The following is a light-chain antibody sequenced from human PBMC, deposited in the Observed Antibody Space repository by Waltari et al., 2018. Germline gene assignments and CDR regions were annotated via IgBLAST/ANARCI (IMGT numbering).Light chain of an antibody. J-gene: IGLJ2*01. CDR3: QSADDSGNHVL. CDR1: ELTDKY. V-gene: IGLV3-25*03. Sequence: SPGLTQPPSVSVSPGQTAMITCSGSELTDKYIYWFQQKSGQAPVVVIRRNTGRPSGIPERFSASDSGTTGTLVISGGEAEDEADYYCQSADDSGNHVLFGGGTKLTVL. CDR2: RNT.